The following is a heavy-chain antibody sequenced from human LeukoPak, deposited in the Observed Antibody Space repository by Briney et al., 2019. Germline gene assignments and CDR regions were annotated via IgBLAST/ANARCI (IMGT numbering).Heavy chain of an antibody. V-gene: IGHV3-30*03. CDR1: GFTFSSYG. J-gene: IGHJ4*02. Sequence: PGRSLRLSCAASGFTFSSYGMHWVRQAPGKGLEWVAVISYDGSNKYYADSVKGRFTISRDNSKNTLYLQMNSLRAEDTAVYYCARERLEGGALDYWGQGTLVTVSS. CDR3: ARERLEGGALDY. D-gene: IGHD1-26*01. CDR2: ISYDGSNK.